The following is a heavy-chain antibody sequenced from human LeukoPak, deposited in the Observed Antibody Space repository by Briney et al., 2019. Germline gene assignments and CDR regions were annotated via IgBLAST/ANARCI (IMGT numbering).Heavy chain of an antibody. V-gene: IGHV4-59*01. D-gene: IGHD5-18*01. CDR2: IYYSGST. CDR1: GGSISSYY. Sequence: SETLSLTCTVSGGSISSYYWSWIRQPPGKGLEWIGYIYYSGSTNYNPSLKSRVTISVDTSKNQFSLKLSSVTAADTAVYYCARGRMPDTATEDDYWGQGTLVTVSS. J-gene: IGHJ4*02. CDR3: ARGRMPDTATEDDY.